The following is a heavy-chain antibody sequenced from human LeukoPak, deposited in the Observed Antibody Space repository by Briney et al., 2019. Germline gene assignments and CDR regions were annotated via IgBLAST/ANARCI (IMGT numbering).Heavy chain of an antibody. CDR1: GGTFSSYA. CDR2: IIPIFGIA. D-gene: IGHD2-15*01. Sequence: ASVKVSCKASGGTFSSYAISWVRQAPGQGLEWMGRIIPIFGIANYAQKFQGRVTITADKSTSTAYMELSSLRSEDTAVYYCDVVVVAATPDAFDIWGQGTMVTVSS. V-gene: IGHV1-69*04. CDR3: DVVVVAATPDAFDI. J-gene: IGHJ3*02.